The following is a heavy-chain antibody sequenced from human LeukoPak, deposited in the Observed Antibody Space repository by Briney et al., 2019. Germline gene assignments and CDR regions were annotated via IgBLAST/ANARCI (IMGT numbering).Heavy chain of an antibody. Sequence: GGSLRLSCAASGFIFSNHWMHWVRQVPGKGLVWVSRINSDGSITSYVDSVKGRFTISRDNAKNTLYLQMNSLRAEDTAVYYCARGGGDYWGQGTLVTVSS. J-gene: IGHJ4*02. CDR2: INSDGSIT. D-gene: IGHD3-16*01. V-gene: IGHV3-74*01. CDR1: GFIFSNHW. CDR3: ARGGGDY.